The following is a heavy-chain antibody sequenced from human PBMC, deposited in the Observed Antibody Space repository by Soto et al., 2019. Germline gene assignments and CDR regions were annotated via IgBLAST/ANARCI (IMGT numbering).Heavy chain of an antibody. J-gene: IGHJ4*02. Sequence: QVRLEQSGPEVRKPGASVRISCRASGYRFSANSIHWVRQAPGQSIEWMGWIGAGDGNTYYSQKLKFPGRFTMTTDRSSTVFMELRSLRPDDTAVYYCARGQSDGWYHEYWGQGTPVSVSA. CDR3: ARGQSDGWYHEY. CDR2: IGAGDGNT. CDR1: GYRFSANS. D-gene: IGHD6-19*01. V-gene: IGHV1-3*01.